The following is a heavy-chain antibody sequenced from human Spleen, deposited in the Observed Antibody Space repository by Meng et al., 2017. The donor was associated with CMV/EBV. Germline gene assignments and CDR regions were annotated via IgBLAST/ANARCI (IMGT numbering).Heavy chain of an antibody. Sequence: SVKVSCKASGGTFSSYTISWVRQAPGQGLEWMGGIIPILGIAKYAQKLQGRVTITADKSTSTAYMELSSLRSEDTAVYYCVRAIFGVGTYADYWGQGTLVTVSS. J-gene: IGHJ4*02. CDR1: GGTFSSYT. CDR2: IIPILGIA. CDR3: VRAIFGVGTYADY. D-gene: IGHD3-3*01. V-gene: IGHV1-69*10.